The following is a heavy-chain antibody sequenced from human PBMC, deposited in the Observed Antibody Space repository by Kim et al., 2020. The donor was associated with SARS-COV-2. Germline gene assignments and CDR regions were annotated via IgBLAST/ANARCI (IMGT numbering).Heavy chain of an antibody. Sequence: GGSLRLSCAASGFTFSSYGMHWVRQAPGKGLEWVAVISYDGSNKYYADSVKGRFTISRDNSKNTLYPQMNSLRAEDTAVYYCVSGPYQGWLEKGRAFDI. CDR2: ISYDGSNK. V-gene: IGHV3-30*03. D-gene: IGHD6-19*01. CDR1: GFTFSSYG. J-gene: IGHJ3*02. CDR3: VSGPYQGWLEKGRAFDI.